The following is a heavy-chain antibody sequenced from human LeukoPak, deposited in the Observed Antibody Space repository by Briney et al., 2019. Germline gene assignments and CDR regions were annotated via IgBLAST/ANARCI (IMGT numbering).Heavy chain of an antibody. D-gene: IGHD2-2*01. CDR2: ISGSDGST. CDR1: GFTFSSYA. V-gene: IGHV3-23*01. J-gene: IGHJ5*02. CDR3: AKVVVPAARLDP. Sequence: PGGSLRLSRAASGFTFSSYAMSWVRQAPGKGLEWVSAISGSDGSTYCADSVKGRFTISRDNSKNTLYLQMNSLRAEDTAVYYCAKVVVPAARLDPWGQGTLVTVSS.